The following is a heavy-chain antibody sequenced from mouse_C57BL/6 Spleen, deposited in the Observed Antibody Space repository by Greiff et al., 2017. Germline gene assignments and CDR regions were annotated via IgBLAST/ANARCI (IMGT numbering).Heavy chain of an antibody. V-gene: IGHV1-15*01. CDR1: GYTFTDYE. D-gene: IGHD3-2*02. CDR3: TRRGQLRLEYFDY. CDR2: IDPETGGT. J-gene: IGHJ2*01. Sequence: VQLQQSGAELVRPGASVTLSCKASGYTFTDYEMHWVKQTPVHGLEWIGAIDPETGGTAYNQKFKGKAILTADKSSSTAYMELRSLTSEDSAVYYCTRRGQLRLEYFDYWGQGTTLTVSS.